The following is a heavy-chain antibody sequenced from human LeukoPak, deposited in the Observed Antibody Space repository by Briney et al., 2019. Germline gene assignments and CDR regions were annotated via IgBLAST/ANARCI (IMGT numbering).Heavy chain of an antibody. CDR2: IIPILGIA. D-gene: IGHD4-11*01. Sequence: SVKVSYKASGGTFSSYAISWVRQAPGQGLEWMGRIIPILGIANYAQKFQGRVTITADKSTSTAYMELSSLRSEDTAVYYCARDRLPATVTPFFDYWGQGTLVTVSS. CDR1: GGTFSSYA. CDR3: ARDRLPATVTPFFDY. V-gene: IGHV1-69*04. J-gene: IGHJ4*02.